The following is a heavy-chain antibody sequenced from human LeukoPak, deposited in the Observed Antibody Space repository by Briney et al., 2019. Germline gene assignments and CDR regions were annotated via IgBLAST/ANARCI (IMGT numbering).Heavy chain of an antibody. CDR3: ARDREYSRDFDY. CDR2: IYYSGST. V-gene: IGHV4-38-2*02. J-gene: IGHJ4*02. CDR1: SEFFSGYY. Sequence: PSETLSLTCGVSSEFFSGYYWGWIRQPPGRGLEWIGSIYYSGSTYYNPSLKSRVTISVDTSKNQFSLKLSSVTAADTAVYYCARDREYSRDFDYWGQGTLVTVSS. D-gene: IGHD6-6*01.